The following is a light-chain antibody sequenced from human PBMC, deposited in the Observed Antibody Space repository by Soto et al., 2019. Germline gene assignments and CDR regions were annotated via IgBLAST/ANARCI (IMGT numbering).Light chain of an antibody. CDR1: SSDVGGYDY. CDR2: EVS. V-gene: IGLV2-14*01. CDR3: SSYTSTTNFGV. Sequence: QSVLTQPASVSGSPGQSITISCTGTSSDVGGYDYVSWYQHHPGKAPKLMIYEVSNRPSGVSNRFSGSKSDNAASRTISGLQAEDEANYYCSSYTSTTNFGVFGTGTKVTVL. J-gene: IGLJ1*01.